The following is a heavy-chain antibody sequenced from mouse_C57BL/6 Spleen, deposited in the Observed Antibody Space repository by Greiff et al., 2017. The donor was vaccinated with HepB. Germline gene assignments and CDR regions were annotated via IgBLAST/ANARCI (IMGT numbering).Heavy chain of an antibody. Sequence: EVQRVESGGGLVKPGGSLKLSCAASGFTFSDYGMHWVRQAPEKGLEWVAYISSGSSTIYYADRVKGRFTISRDNAKNTLFLQMTSLRSEDTAMYYCARGRPNAMDYWGQGTSVTVSS. CDR2: ISSGSSTI. CDR3: ARGRPNAMDY. J-gene: IGHJ4*01. CDR1: GFTFSDYG. V-gene: IGHV5-17*01.